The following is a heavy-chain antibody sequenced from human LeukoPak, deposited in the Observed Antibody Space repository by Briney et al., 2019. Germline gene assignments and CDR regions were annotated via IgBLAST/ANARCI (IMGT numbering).Heavy chain of an antibody. V-gene: IGHV3-21*01. Sequence: PGGSLRLSCAASGFTVSSNYMSWVRQAPGKGLEWVSSISSSSSYIYYADSVKGRFTISRDNAKNSLYLQMNSLRAEDTAVYYCARIYSGYDMDYWGQGTLVTVSS. CDR2: ISSSSSYI. D-gene: IGHD5-12*01. J-gene: IGHJ4*02. CDR3: ARIYSGYDMDY. CDR1: GFTVSSNY.